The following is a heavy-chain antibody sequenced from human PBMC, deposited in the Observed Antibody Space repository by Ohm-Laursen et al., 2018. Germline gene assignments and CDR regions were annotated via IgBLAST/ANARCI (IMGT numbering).Heavy chain of an antibody. CDR1: GFTFSSDS. J-gene: IGHJ4*02. CDR2: IYSGGST. V-gene: IGHV3-53*01. Sequence: SLRLSCSASGFTFSSDSMNWVRQAPGKGLEWVSVIYSGGSTYYADSVKGRFTISRDNSKNTLYLQMNSLRAEDTAVYYCASVWQQLVDYWGQGTLVTVSS. CDR3: ASVWQQLVDY. D-gene: IGHD6-13*01.